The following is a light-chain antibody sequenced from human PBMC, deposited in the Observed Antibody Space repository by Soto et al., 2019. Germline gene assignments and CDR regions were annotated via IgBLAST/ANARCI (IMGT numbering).Light chain of an antibody. CDR2: AAP. V-gene: IGKV1-39*01. J-gene: IGKJ1*01. CDR1: QSIRTS. Sequence: DIHMTQSPSSLSASVGDRVTITCRASQSIRTSLNWYQQKPGKAPKLLMYAAPSLQSGVPSRFSGRGSVTDFTLTISSLQPDDFATSYCQPSSSPPRKVGQGTKVE. CDR3: QPSSSPPRK.